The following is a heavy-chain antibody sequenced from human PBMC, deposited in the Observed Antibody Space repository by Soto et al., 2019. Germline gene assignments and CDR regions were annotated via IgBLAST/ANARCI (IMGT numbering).Heavy chain of an antibody. CDR1: GFSLSTSGVG. D-gene: IGHD3-10*01. CDR2: IYWDDDK. J-gene: IGHJ4*02. CDR3: SLCVQEVTFDY. V-gene: IGHV2-5*02. Sequence: QITLKESGPTLVKPTQTLTLTCTFSGFSLSTSGVGVGWIRQPPGKALEWLALIYWDDDKRYSPSRKSRLTXIXXPSQNQVVLTMTDMDPVDTAPYYCSLCVQEVTFDYWRQGTLVTLSS.